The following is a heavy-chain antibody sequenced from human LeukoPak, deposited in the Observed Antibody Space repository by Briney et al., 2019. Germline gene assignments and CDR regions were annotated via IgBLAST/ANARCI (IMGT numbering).Heavy chain of an antibody. D-gene: IGHD2-2*02. V-gene: IGHV1-69*13. J-gene: IGHJ4*02. CDR1: GYTFTSYD. Sequence: ASVKVSCKASGYTFTSYDFNWVRQAPGQGLEWMGGINPISGTANYAQKFQGKVTITADESTSTAYMELSSLRSEDTAVYYCARVYHLLNDYWGQGTLVTVSS. CDR3: ARVYHLLNDY. CDR2: INPISGTA.